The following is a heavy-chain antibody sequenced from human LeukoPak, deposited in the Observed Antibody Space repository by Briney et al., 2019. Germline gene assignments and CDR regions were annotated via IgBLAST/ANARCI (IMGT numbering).Heavy chain of an antibody. CDR3: ARAAQYSGYDFHYYYYMDV. Sequence: ASVKVSCKASGGTFSSYAISWVRQAPGQGLEWMGGIIPIFGTANYAQKFQGRVTITADESTSTAYMELSSLRSEDTAVYYCARAAQYSGYDFHYYYYMDVWGKGTTVTISS. D-gene: IGHD5-12*01. J-gene: IGHJ6*03. V-gene: IGHV1-69*13. CDR2: IIPIFGTA. CDR1: GGTFSSYA.